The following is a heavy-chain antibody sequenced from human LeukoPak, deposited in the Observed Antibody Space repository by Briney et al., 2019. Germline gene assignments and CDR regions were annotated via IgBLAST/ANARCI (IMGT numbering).Heavy chain of an antibody. CDR3: VRGRELVGSYFDY. CDR1: GFTFDSYG. J-gene: IGHJ4*02. Sequence: GGSLRLSCAASGFTFDSYGMSWVRQAPGKGLEWVSGINWNGDDTTYADSVKGRFTISRDNAKNSLYLQINSLRAEDTALYYCVRGRELVGSYFDYWGPGTLVTVSS. V-gene: IGHV3-20*04. D-gene: IGHD3-10*01. CDR2: INWNGDDT.